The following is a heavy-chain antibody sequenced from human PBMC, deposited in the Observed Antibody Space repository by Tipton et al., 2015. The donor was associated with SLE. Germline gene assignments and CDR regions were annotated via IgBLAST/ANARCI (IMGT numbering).Heavy chain of an antibody. CDR2: IYHSGST. D-gene: IGHD1-26*01. Sequence: TLSLTCAVSGYSISSGYYWGWIRQPPGKGLEWIGGIYHSGSTYYNPSLKSRVTISVDTSKNKFSLKLSSVTAADTAVYYCARHQGRYSGSYYGDYFDYWGQGTLVTVSS. CDR1: GYSISSGYY. V-gene: IGHV4-38-2*01. J-gene: IGHJ4*02. CDR3: ARHQGRYSGSYYGDYFDY.